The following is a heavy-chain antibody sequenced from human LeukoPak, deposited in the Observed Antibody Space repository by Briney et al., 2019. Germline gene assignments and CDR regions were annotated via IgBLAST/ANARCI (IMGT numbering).Heavy chain of an antibody. D-gene: IGHD6-19*01. CDR2: INPSGGST. J-gene: IGHJ4*02. CDR3: ARETTGYSSGWPFDY. CDR1: GYTFTSYY. Sequence: ASVKVSCKASGYTFTSYYMHWVRQAPGQGLERMGIINPSGGSTSYAQKFQGRVTMTRDTSTSTVYMELSSLRSEDTAVYYCARETTGYSSGWPFDYWGQGTLVTISS. V-gene: IGHV1-46*01.